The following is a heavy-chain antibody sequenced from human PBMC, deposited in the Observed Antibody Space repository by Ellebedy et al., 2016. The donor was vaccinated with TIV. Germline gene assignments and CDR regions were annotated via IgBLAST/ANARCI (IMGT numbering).Heavy chain of an antibody. CDR3: ARGRATVTPPLHWFDP. D-gene: IGHD4-17*01. V-gene: IGHV4-34*01. J-gene: IGHJ5*02. CDR2: INQSGST. CDR1: GGSFSGYY. Sequence: MPSETLSLTCAVYGGSFSGYYWSWIRQSPVKGLEWIGEINQSGSTNYNPSLKSRVTISGDTSKNQFSLKLNSVTAADPAVYYCARGRATVTPPLHWFDPWGQGTLVTVSS.